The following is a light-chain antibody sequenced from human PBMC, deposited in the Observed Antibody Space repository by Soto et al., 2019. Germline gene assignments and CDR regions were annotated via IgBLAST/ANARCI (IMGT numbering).Light chain of an antibody. CDR1: QTVYSW. V-gene: IGKV1-5*03. CDR2: GVS. CDR3: QQYDDSSWT. J-gene: IGKJ1*01. Sequence: DIQMTQSPSTLSAYVGDRVTITCRASQTVYSWLAWFQQKPGKAPNLLIYGVSSVESGVPSRFSGSGSGTEFTLTISNLQPDDFATYYCQQYDDSSWTFGQGTKVE.